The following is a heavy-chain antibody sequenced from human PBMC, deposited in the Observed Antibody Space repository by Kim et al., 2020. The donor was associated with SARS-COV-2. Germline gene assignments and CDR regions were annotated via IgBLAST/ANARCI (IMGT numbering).Heavy chain of an antibody. Sequence: INYASSVKRRFTISRDNDKNTLYLHMNSLRADDTAVYYCASDLTIRGGYWGQGTLVTVSA. V-gene: IGHV3-74*01. J-gene: IGHJ4*02. D-gene: IGHD1-1*01. CDR2: I. CDR3: ASDLTIRGGY.